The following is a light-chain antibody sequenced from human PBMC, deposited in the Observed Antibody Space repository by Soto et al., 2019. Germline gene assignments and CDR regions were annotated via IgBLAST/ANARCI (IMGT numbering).Light chain of an antibody. CDR1: SGSVSTSYY. J-gene: IGLJ2*01. CDR3: VLYMGSGISV. V-gene: IGLV8-61*01. Sequence: QTVVTQEPSFSVSPGGTVTLTCGLSSGSVSTSYYPSWYQQTPGQAPRTLIYNTYTRSSGVPDRFSASILGDKAALTITGAQADDESDYYCVLYMGSGISVFGGETKLTVL. CDR2: NTY.